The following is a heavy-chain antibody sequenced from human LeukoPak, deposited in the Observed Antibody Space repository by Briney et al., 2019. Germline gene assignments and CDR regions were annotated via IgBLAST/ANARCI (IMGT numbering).Heavy chain of an antibody. CDR2: ISWYSGSI. J-gene: IGHJ6*02. CDR1: GFTFDDYA. V-gene: IGHV3-9*01. Sequence: GRSLRLSCAASGFTFDDYAMHWVRQAPGQGLEWVSGISWYSGSIGYADSVKGRFTISRDNAKNSLYLQMNSLRAEDTALYYCAKDMVPYYDILTGYWYYGMDVWGQGTTVTVSS. D-gene: IGHD3-9*01. CDR3: AKDMVPYYDILTGYWYYGMDV.